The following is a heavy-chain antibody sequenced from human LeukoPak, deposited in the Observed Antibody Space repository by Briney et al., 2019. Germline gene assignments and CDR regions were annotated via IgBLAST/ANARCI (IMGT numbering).Heavy chain of an antibody. D-gene: IGHD3-22*01. CDR3: TRLPYYDSSGTQGWFDP. CDR1: GYSFTSYW. V-gene: IGHV5-51*01. CDR2: IYPGDSDT. Sequence: GESLKISCKGSGYSFTSYWIGWVRQMPGKGLEWMGIIYPGDSDTRYSPSFQGQVTISADKSISTAYLQWSSLKASDTAMYYCTRLPYYDSSGTQGWFDPWGQGTLVTVSS. J-gene: IGHJ5*02.